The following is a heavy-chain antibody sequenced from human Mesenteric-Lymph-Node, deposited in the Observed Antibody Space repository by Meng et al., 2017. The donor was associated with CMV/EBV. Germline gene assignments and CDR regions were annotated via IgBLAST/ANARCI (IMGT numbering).Heavy chain of an antibody. J-gene: IGHJ4*02. Sequence: KVSCKASGYSFTGYYLHWGRQAPGQGLEWMGWINPKSGGTNYAQKFQGRVTMTRDTPISTAYMELSRLRSDDTAVYYCARGRNYFDYWGQGTLVTVSS. CDR2: INPKSGGT. CDR3: ARGRNYFDY. CDR1: GYSFTGYY. V-gene: IGHV1-2*02.